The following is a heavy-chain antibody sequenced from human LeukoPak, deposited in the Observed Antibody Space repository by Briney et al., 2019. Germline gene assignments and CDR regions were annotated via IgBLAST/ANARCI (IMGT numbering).Heavy chain of an antibody. CDR1: GFTDNTNH. CDR2: INNGDTP. D-gene: IGHD1-1*01. CDR3: TRSTAWSRWDY. Sequence: GGSLRLSCAASGFTDNTNHMSWVRQAPGKGLEWVSIINNGDTPYYADSVKGRFTISRDNPKNTLYLQVSSLRVEDTAVYFCTRSTAWSRWDYWGPGTLVTVSS. J-gene: IGHJ4*02. V-gene: IGHV3-66*01.